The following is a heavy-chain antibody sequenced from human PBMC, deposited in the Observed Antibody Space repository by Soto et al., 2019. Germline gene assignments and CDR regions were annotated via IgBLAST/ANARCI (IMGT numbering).Heavy chain of an antibody. CDR1: GFTFSDYA. J-gene: IGHJ4*02. D-gene: IGHD6-19*01. CDR2: VSHDGRNT. Sequence: GGSLRLSCAASGFTFSDYAMHWVRQAPGKGLEWAAVVSHDGRNTHYADSVKGRFTISRDSSKNSVSLEMTSLRAEDTAVYYCAKGGRQWLVTSDFNYWGQGALVTVLL. CDR3: AKGGRQWLVTSDFNY. V-gene: IGHV3-30*18.